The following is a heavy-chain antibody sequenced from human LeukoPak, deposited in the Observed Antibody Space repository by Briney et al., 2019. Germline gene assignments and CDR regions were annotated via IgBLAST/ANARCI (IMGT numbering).Heavy chain of an antibody. J-gene: IGHJ5*02. CDR2: INTNTGNP. CDR3: ARGSYYYDSSGLRWFDP. Sequence: ASVKVSCKASGYTFTSYAMNWVRQAPGQGLEWMGWINTNTGNPTYALGFTGRFVFSLDTSVSTAYLQISSLKAEDTAVYYCARGSYYYDSSGLRWFDPWGQGTLVTVSS. CDR1: GYTFTSYA. V-gene: IGHV7-4-1*02. D-gene: IGHD3-22*01.